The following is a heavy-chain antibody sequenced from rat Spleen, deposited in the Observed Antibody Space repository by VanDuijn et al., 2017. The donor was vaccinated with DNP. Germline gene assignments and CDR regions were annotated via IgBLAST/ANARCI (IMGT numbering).Heavy chain of an antibody. CDR1: GFTFSNSG. J-gene: IGHJ2*01. D-gene: IGHD4-3*01. V-gene: IGHV5S13*01. Sequence: EVQLVESGGGLVQPGRSLKLSCTASGFTFSNSGMAWVRQAPTKGLEWVASISTGGGNTYYRDSVKGRFTISRDNAKSTLYLQMNSLRSEDTATYYCASLNSAFFDYWGQGVMVTVSS. CDR2: ISTGGGNT. CDR3: ASLNSAFFDY.